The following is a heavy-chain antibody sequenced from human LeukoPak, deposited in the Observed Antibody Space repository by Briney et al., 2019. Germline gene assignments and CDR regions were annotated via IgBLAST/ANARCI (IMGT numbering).Heavy chain of an antibody. J-gene: IGHJ6*02. CDR1: GFTFSSYS. CDR3: ARLRLYCSGGSCYEDSYYGMDV. Sequence: GGSLRLSCAASGFTFSSYSMNWVRQAPGKGLEWVSSISSSSSYIYYADSVKGRFTISRDNAKNSLYLQMNSLRAEDTAVYYCARLRLYCSGGSCYEDSYYGMDVWGQGTTVTVSS. D-gene: IGHD2-15*01. V-gene: IGHV3-21*01. CDR2: ISSSSSYI.